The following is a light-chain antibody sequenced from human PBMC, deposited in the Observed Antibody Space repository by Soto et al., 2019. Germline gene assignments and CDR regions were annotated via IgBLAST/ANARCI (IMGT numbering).Light chain of an antibody. CDR2: DAS. V-gene: IGKV3-11*01. J-gene: IGKJ2*01. Sequence: EIVLTQSPATLSLSPVERASLSCRASLSVSSYLAWYQHKTGQDPRRLLYDASNRATGIPARVNGSGSGTDVTITIISLEPADFAVYYCQQRSHRPPYTCGHGTKLEIK. CDR1: LSVSSY. CDR3: QQRSHRPPYT.